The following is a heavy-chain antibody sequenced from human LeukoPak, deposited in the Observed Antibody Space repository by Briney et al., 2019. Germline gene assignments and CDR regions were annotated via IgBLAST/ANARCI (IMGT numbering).Heavy chain of an antibody. J-gene: IGHJ6*02. V-gene: IGHV1-8*01. CDR3: ARREERYYYGSGSYYRYYYYYGMDV. CDR2: MSPNSGNT. CDR1: GYTFTIYD. D-gene: IGHD3-10*01. Sequence: GASVTVSCKASGYTFTIYDIDWVRQAPGQGLEWMGWMSPNSGNTGYAQKFQGRVTMTRNTSISTAYMELSSLGSEDTAVYYCARREERYYYGSGSYYRYYYYYGMDVWGQGTTVTVSS.